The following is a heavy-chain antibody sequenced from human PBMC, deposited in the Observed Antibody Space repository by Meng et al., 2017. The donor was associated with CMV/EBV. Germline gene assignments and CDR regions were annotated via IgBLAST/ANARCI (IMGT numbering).Heavy chain of an antibody. Sequence: ASVKVSCQASGYTFTGYYMHWVRQAPGQGLEWMGWINPNSGGTNYAQKFQGRVTMTRDTSISTAYMELSRLRSDDTAVYYCARVDGRYCSSTSCYEYYGMDVWGQGTTVTVSS. CDR2: INPNSGGT. V-gene: IGHV1-2*02. J-gene: IGHJ6*02. D-gene: IGHD2-2*01. CDR3: ARVDGRYCSSTSCYEYYGMDV. CDR1: GYTFTGYY.